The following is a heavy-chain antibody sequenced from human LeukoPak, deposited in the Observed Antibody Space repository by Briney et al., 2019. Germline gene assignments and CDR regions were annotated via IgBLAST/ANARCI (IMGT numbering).Heavy chain of an antibody. J-gene: IGHJ5*02. Sequence: PSETLSLTCTVAGGSISSGGYYWSWIRQHPGKGLGWIGYIYYSGSTYYNPSLKSRVTISVDTSKNQFSLKLSSVTAADTAVYYCAGFVVGDHNWFDPWGQGTLVTVSS. CDR2: IYYSGST. CDR1: GGSISSGGYY. V-gene: IGHV4-31*03. CDR3: AGFVVGDHNWFDP. D-gene: IGHD2-2*01.